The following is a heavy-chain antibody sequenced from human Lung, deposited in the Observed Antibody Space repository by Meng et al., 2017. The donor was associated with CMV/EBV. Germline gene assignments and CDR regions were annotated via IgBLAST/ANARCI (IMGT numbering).Heavy chain of an antibody. J-gene: IGHJ6*02. CDR2: INPNSGDT. V-gene: IGHV1-2*02. CDR3: ARLFHTSLGTNYYYGMDV. CDR1: GYTFTGYN. Sequence: ASVKVSCKASGYTFTGYNIHWVRQAPGQGLEWMGWINPNSGDTKYAQKFQGRVALTRDTSISTAYMELSSLKSDDTAVFFCARLFHTSLGTNYYYGMDVWGQGTAVTVSS. D-gene: IGHD3-10*01.